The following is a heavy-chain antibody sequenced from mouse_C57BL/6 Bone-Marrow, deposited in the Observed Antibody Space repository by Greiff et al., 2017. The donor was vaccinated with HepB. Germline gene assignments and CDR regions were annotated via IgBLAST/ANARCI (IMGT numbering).Heavy chain of an antibody. J-gene: IGHJ4*01. V-gene: IGHV1-22*01. D-gene: IGHD1-1*01. CDR1: GYTFTDYN. CDR3: ARDWYGSSYGAMDY. Sequence: EVQLQQSGPELVKPGASVKMSCKASGYTFTDYNMHWVKQSHGKSLEWIGYINPNNGGTSYNQKFKGKATVNVNKSSSTAYMELRSLTSEDSAVYYCARDWYGSSYGAMDYWGQGTSVTVSS. CDR2: INPNNGGT.